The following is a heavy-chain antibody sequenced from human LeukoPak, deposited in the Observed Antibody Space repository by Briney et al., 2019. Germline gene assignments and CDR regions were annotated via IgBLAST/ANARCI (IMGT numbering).Heavy chain of an antibody. CDR3: AIMLFRHRYGATYQP. CDR1: RDTFTDYY. Sequence: ASVKVSCMASRDTFTDYYIHSLRQAPGQGLEWMGWINPNSGGTDYPQNFQGRVTMTRHTSHNTAYMERSMLRSGDTAGYFCAIMLFRHRYGATYQPWGHGKLVTVSS. J-gene: IGHJ4*03. V-gene: IGHV1-2*02. D-gene: IGHD2-21*01. CDR2: INPNSGGT.